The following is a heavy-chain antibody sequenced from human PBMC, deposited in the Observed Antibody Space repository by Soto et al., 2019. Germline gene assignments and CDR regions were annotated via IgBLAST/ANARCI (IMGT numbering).Heavy chain of an antibody. CDR3: ARDRGSSAPNPLFYCCGMDV. CDR2: IWDDGSNK. J-gene: IGHJ6*02. D-gene: IGHD6-13*01. Sequence: QVQLVESGGGVVQPGRSLRLSCAASGFTFSSYGMHWVRQAPGKGLEWVAVIWDDGSNKYYADSVKGRFTISRDNSKNTLYLQMNSLRAEDTAVYYCARDRGSSAPNPLFYCCGMDVWGQGTTVTVSS. V-gene: IGHV3-33*01. CDR1: GFTFSSYG.